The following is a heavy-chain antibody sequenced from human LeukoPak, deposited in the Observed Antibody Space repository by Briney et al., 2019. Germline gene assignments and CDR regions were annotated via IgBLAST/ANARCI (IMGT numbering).Heavy chain of an antibody. Sequence: GGSLRLFCLHSLWCLTNQCMLLFGQAPGKGLEWVAVIWHDGSNEYYADSVRGRFTISRDNSKNTLYLQMSSLRAEDTAGYLRAEELDPSCRCVPPYFGYSGQGTLVSVSS. J-gene: IGHJ4*02. CDR3: AEELDPSCRCVPPYFGY. D-gene: IGHD2-15*01. CDR2: IWHDGSNE. V-gene: IGHV3-33*06. CDR1: LWCLTNQC.